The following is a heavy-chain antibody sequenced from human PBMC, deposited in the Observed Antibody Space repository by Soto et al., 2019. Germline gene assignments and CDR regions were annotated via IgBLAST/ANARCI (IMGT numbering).Heavy chain of an antibody. D-gene: IGHD6-19*01. CDR1: GFTFSSYA. CDR2: ISYDGSNK. CDR3: AREADSILTRSIAVAGIPDY. J-gene: IGHJ4*02. V-gene: IGHV3-30-3*01. Sequence: GGSLRLSCAASGFTFSSYAMHWVRQAPGKGLEWVAVISYDGSNKYYADSVKGRFTISRDNSKNTLYLQMNSLRAEDTAVYYCAREADSILTRSIAVAGIPDYWGQGTLVTVSS.